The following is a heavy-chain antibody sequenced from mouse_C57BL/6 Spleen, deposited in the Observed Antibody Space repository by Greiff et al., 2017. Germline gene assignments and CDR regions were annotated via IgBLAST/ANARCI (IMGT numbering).Heavy chain of an antibody. CDR2: ISDGGSYT. CDR3: ESGGGGPIYYGNFFDY. Sequence: EVMLVESGGGLVKPGGSLKLSCAASGFTFSSYAMSWVRQTPEKRLEWVATISDGGSYTYYPDNVKGRFTISRDNAKNNLYLQMSHLKSEDTAMYYCESGGGGPIYYGNFFDYWGQGTTLTVSS. CDR1: GFTFSSYA. J-gene: IGHJ2*01. V-gene: IGHV5-4*03. D-gene: IGHD2-1*01.